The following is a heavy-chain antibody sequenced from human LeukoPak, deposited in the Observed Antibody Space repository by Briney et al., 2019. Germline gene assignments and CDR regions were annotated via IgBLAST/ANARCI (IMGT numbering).Heavy chain of an antibody. CDR2: KSHDGTKE. CDR3: ANHFDETGFDH. CDR1: GFTFSNYG. V-gene: IGHV3-30*18. J-gene: IGHJ4*02. Sequence: GRSLRLSCATSGFTFSNYGMHWVRQAPGKGLEWVAVKSHDGTKEYYADSVKGRFTISRDNSKNPLFLQINGLRGEDTAVYSRANHFDETGFDHWGQGTLVTVSS.